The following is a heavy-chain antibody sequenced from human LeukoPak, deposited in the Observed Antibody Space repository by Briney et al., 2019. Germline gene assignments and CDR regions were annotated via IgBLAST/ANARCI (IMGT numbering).Heavy chain of an antibody. Sequence: GASVKVSCKASGYIFTGYYMNWVRQAPGQGPEWMGWINPNSGATEYAQKFQGRVTMTRDTSISTVYMELSGLRSDDTAVYYCAKKEDYYGSRNYYKDWGQGTLVTVSP. CDR1: GYIFTGYY. J-gene: IGHJ4*02. CDR2: INPNSGAT. D-gene: IGHD3-10*01. V-gene: IGHV1-2*02. CDR3: AKKEDYYGSRNYYKD.